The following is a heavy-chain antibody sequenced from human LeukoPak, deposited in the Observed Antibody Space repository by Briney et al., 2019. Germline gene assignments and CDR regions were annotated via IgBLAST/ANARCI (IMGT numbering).Heavy chain of an antibody. CDR1: GFTFSSYW. Sequence: GGSLRLSCAASGFTFSSYWMHWVRQAPGKGLEWVSAISGSGGSTYYADSVKGRFTISRDNPKNTLYLQMNSLRAEDTAVYYCAKDLSDMTTVTAFDYWGQGTLVTVSS. J-gene: IGHJ4*02. CDR3: AKDLSDMTTVTAFDY. V-gene: IGHV3-23*01. D-gene: IGHD4-17*01. CDR2: ISGSGGST.